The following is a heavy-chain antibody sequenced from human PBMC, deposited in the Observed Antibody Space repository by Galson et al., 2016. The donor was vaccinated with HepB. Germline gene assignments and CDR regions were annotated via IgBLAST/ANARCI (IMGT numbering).Heavy chain of an antibody. D-gene: IGHD6-6*01. Sequence: QSGAEVKKPGGSLRISCKGSGYSFSSYWINWVRQMPGEGLEWMGRIDPSDPYTHYSPSFQGHVTISADESIGTAYLQWSSLKASDTAIYFCARQPRIAAPDYYYYGMDVWGQGTTVTVSS. V-gene: IGHV5-10-1*01. CDR3: ARQPRIAAPDYYYYGMDV. CDR1: GYSFSSYW. CDR2: IDPSDPYT. J-gene: IGHJ6*02.